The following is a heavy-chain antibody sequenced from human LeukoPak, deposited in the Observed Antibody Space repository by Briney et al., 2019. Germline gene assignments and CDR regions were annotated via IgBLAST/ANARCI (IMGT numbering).Heavy chain of an antibody. CDR3: ARDHNYDSSGYYYAPLGY. CDR1: GGTFSSYA. D-gene: IGHD3-22*01. CDR2: IIPIFGTA. J-gene: IGHJ4*02. Sequence: GSSVKVSCKASGGTFSSYAISWVRQAPGQGLEWMGRIIPIFGTANYAQKFQGRVTITTDESTSTAYMELSSLRSEDTAVYYCARDHNYDSSGYYYAPLGYWGQGTLVTVSS. V-gene: IGHV1-69*05.